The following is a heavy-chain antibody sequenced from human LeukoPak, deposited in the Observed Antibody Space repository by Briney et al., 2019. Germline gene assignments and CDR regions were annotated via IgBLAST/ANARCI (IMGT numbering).Heavy chain of an antibody. Sequence: PSETLSLTCTVSGGSIGSHYWTWIRQSPGKGLEWLGYIYYSGSTNYDPSLKNRVTISVDTSKNQFSLNLTSVTAADTAVYYCARDHWLFSSKTWYYYGMDVWGQGTTVTVSS. D-gene: IGHD3-9*01. CDR2: IYYSGST. CDR1: GGSIGSHY. V-gene: IGHV4-59*11. J-gene: IGHJ6*02. CDR3: ARDHWLFSSKTWYYYGMDV.